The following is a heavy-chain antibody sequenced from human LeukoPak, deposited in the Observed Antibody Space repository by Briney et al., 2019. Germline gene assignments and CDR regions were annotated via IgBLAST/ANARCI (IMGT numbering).Heavy chain of an antibody. CDR1: GYTFTSYD. CDR3: ARDGVAVAGAYYYYYYMDV. V-gene: IGHV1-8*02. CDR2: MNPNSGNT. J-gene: IGHJ6*03. D-gene: IGHD6-19*01. Sequence: ASVKVSCKASGYTFTSYDINWVRQATGQGLEWMGWMNPNSGNTGYAQKLQGRVTMTTDTSTSTAYMELRSLRADDTAVYYCARDGVAVAGAYYYYYYMDVWGKGTTVTVSS.